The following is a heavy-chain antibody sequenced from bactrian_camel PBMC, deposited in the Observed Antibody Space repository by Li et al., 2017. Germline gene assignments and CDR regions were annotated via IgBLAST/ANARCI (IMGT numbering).Heavy chain of an antibody. D-gene: IGHD1*01. CDR2: IYTDGGRT. CDR1: SRPY. CDR3: AAGSSGSGYLMLRADAFPY. J-gene: IGHJ4*01. V-gene: IGHV3S28*01. Sequence: QLVESGGGSVQAGGSLRLSCEGSSRPYMGWFRQAPGKEREGVAAIYTDGGRTEYADSVKGRFTISQDKANKMMYLQMNSLEPEDTGMYYCAAGSSGSGYLMLRADAFPYWGKGTQVTVS.